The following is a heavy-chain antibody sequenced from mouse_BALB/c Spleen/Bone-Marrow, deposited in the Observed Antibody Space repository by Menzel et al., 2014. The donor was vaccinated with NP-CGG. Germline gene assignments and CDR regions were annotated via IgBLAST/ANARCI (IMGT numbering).Heavy chain of an antibody. CDR1: GYTFTSYW. CDR3: IRQYGNYYAMDY. D-gene: IGHD2-10*02. Sequence: QVQLQQSGAELVRPGASVKVSCKAPGYTFTSYWINWVKQRPGQGLEWIGNIYPSDSYTNYNQNFKDKATLTVDKSSSTAYMQLSSPTSEDSAVYYCIRQYGNYYAMDYWGQGTSVTVSS. CDR2: IYPSDSYT. J-gene: IGHJ4*01. V-gene: IGHV1-69*02.